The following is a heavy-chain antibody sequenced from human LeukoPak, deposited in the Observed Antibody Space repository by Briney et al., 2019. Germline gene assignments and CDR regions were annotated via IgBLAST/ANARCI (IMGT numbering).Heavy chain of an antibody. CDR2: ISWDGGST. J-gene: IGHJ6*03. Sequence: GGSLRLSCAASGFTFDDYTMHWVRQAPGKGLEWVSLISWDGGSTYYADSVKGRFTISRDNSKNSLYLQMNSLRTEDTALYYCAKGPRPRESLRLDYYMDVWGKGTTVTVSS. D-gene: IGHD3-10*01. V-gene: IGHV3-43*01. CDR3: AKGPRPRESLRLDYYMDV. CDR1: GFTFDDYT.